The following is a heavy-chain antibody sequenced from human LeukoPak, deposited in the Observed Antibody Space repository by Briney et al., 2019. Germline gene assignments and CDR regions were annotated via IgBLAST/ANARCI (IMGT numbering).Heavy chain of an antibody. CDR3: ARTKEGDY. J-gene: IGHJ4*02. V-gene: IGHV3-48*02. CDR1: GFAFSTYG. CDR2: ITSRSTI. Sequence: GGSLRLSCAASGFAFSTYGMNWVRQAPGKGLEWVSYITSRSTIYYADSVRGRFTISRDNVKNSLYLEMSSLRDDDTAVYYCARTKEGDYWGQGTLVTVSS.